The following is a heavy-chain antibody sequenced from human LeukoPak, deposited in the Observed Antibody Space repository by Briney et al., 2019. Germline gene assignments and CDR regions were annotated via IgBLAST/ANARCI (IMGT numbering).Heavy chain of an antibody. D-gene: IGHD3-22*01. V-gene: IGHV3-23*01. CDR3: AKGRYDIT. J-gene: IGHJ5*02. Sequence: GGSLRLSCAASGFTFSSYSMNWVRQAPGKGLEWVSGISGIGGKTYYADSVKGRFTISRDNSKNTLYLQMNSLRAEDTAVYYCAKGRYDITWGQGTLVTVSS. CDR2: ISGIGGKT. CDR1: GFTFSSYS.